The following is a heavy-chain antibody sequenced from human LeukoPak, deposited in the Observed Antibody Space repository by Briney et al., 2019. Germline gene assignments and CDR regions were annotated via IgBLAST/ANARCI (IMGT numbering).Heavy chain of an antibody. CDR2: ISGSGGST. CDR3: AKMDADYGGKGGYFDY. V-gene: IGHV3-23*01. J-gene: IGHJ4*02. D-gene: IGHD4-23*01. Sequence: GGSLRLSCAASGFTFSNAWMSWVRRAPGKGLEWVSAISGSGGSTYYADSVKGRFTISRDNSKNTLYLQMNSLRAEDTAVYYCAKMDADYGGKGGYFDYWGQGTLVTVSS. CDR1: GFTFSNAW.